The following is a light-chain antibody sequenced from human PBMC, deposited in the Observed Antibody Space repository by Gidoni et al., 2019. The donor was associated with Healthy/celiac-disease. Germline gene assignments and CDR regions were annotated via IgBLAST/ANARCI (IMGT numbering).Light chain of an antibody. CDR3: MQALQTPLFT. CDR1: QSLLHSNGYKY. Sequence: DIVMTQSPLSLPVTPGEPASISCRSSQSLLHSNGYKYLDWYLQKPGQSPQLLISLGSNRASGVPDRFSGSGSGTDFTLKISRVEAEDVGVYYCMQALQTPLFTFGPGTKVDIK. CDR2: LGS. V-gene: IGKV2-28*01. J-gene: IGKJ3*01.